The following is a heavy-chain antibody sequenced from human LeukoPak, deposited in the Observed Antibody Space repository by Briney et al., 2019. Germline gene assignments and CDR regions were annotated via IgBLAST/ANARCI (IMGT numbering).Heavy chain of an antibody. CDR3: ARSCSTTSCYSINY. V-gene: IGHV3-74*01. CDR1: GFTFSSHW. J-gene: IGHJ4*02. D-gene: IGHD2-2*01. CDR2: SNSDGSST. Sequence: GGSLRLSCAASGFTFSSHWMHWVRQAPGKGLVWVSRSNSDGSSTSYADSVKGRFTISRDNAKNTLYLQMNSLRAEDTAVYYCARSCSTTSCYSINYWGQGTLVTVSS.